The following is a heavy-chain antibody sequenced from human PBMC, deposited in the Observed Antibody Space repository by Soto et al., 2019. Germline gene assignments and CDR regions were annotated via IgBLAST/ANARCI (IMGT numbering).Heavy chain of an antibody. J-gene: IGHJ3*02. D-gene: IGHD7-27*01. CDR1: GFTFSSYS. CDR3: ARDIVEPLTGDPGLTDAFDI. V-gene: IGHV3-48*02. Sequence: GGSLRLSCAASGFTFSSYSMNWVRQAPGKGLEWVSYISSSSSTIYYADSVKGRFTISRDNAKNSLYLQMNSLRDEDTAVYYCARDIVEPLTGDPGLTDAFDIWGQGTMVTVSS. CDR2: ISSSSSTI.